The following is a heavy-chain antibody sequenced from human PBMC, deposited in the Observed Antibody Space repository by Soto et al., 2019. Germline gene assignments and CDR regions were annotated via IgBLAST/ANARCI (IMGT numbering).Heavy chain of an antibody. J-gene: IGHJ6*02. CDR3: ARDGAAYYYGSGSTFDYYGMDV. CDR2: ISSSGSTI. V-gene: IGHV3-48*03. D-gene: IGHD3-10*01. CDR1: GFTFSSYE. Sequence: PGGSLRLSCAASGFTFSSYEMNWVRQAPGKGLEWVSYISSSGSTIYYADSVKGRFTISRDNAKNSLYLQMNSLRAEDTAVYYCARDGAAYYYGSGSTFDYYGMDVWGQGTTVTVPS.